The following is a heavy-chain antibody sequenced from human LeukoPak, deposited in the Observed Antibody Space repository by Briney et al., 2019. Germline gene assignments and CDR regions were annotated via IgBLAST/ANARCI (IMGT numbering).Heavy chain of an antibody. J-gene: IGHJ4*02. CDR2: ISWNGGSI. CDR3: ATDWDTAMVTGG. CDR1: GFTFYDYA. Sequence: PGGSLRLPCAASGFTFYDYAIHWVRQAPGKGLEWVSGISWNGGSIGYADSVKARFTISRDNAKNSLYLQMNSLRAEDTAVYYCATDWDTAMVTGGWGQGTLVTVSS. V-gene: IGHV3-9*01. D-gene: IGHD5-18*01.